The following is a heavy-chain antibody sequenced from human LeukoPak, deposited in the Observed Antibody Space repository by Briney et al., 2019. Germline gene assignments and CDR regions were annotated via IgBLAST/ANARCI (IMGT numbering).Heavy chain of an antibody. CDR3: ATIEAPTLLGFDS. Sequence: PSETLSLTCTVSGGSISSYYWSWIRQPPGKGLEWIGYIYYSGTTYYNPSLKSRVSVSIDMSKNQFSLTLTSVTAADTALYYCATIEAPTLLGFDSWGQGALVTVSS. J-gene: IGHJ5*01. V-gene: IGHV4-59*04. D-gene: IGHD5-24*01. CDR2: IYYSGTT. CDR1: GGSISSYY.